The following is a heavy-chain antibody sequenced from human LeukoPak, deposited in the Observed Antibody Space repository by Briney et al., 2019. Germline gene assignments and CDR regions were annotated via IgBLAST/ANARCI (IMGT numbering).Heavy chain of an antibody. V-gene: IGHV3-7*03. CDR1: GFTFSTYW. CDR2: IKQDGSEL. D-gene: IGHD3-22*01. Sequence: GGSLRLSCAASGFTFSTYWMTWVRQAPGKGLEWVADIKQDGSELHYVDSVKGRFTISRDNAKNSLYLQMNSLRAEDTALYYCAKGNPYYYDSSGPNDYWGQGTLVTVSS. CDR3: AKGNPYYYDSSGPNDY. J-gene: IGHJ4*02.